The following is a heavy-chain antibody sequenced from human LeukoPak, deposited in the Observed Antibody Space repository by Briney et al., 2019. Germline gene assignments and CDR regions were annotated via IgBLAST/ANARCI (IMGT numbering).Heavy chain of an antibody. CDR3: TRNQGYYVNDY. Sequence: SETLSLTCTVSGASIRSSFWNWIRQPPGRGLEWIGYLSMRGTTNYNPSLKSRVTISADTSENQFSLKVSSVTAADTAVYYCTRNQGYYVNDYWGQGILVTVSS. D-gene: IGHD1-26*01. V-gene: IGHV4-59*01. CDR2: LSMRGTT. CDR1: GASIRSSF. J-gene: IGHJ4*02.